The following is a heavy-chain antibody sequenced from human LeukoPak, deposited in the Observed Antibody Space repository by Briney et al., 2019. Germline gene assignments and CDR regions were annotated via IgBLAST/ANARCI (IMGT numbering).Heavy chain of an antibody. Sequence: GGSLRLPCAASGFTFSSYWMSWVRQAPGKGLEWVANIKQDGSEKYYVDSVKGRFTISRDNAKNSLYLQMNSLRAEDTAVYYCARDFRLLTGDLDYWGQGTLVTVSS. D-gene: IGHD7-27*01. CDR1: GFTFSSYW. V-gene: IGHV3-7*03. CDR3: ARDFRLLTGDLDY. J-gene: IGHJ4*02. CDR2: IKQDGSEK.